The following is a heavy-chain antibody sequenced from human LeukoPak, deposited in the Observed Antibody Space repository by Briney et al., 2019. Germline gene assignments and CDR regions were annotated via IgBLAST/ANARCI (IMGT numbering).Heavy chain of an antibody. CDR1: GGSISGSTYY. D-gene: IGHD3-10*01. CDR2: IYYYGST. V-gene: IGHV4-39*07. J-gene: IGHJ4*02. Sequence: SETLSLTCTVTGGSISGSTYYWGWIRQPPGKGLEWIGSIYYYGSTYYNPSLKSRVTMSVDTSRNQFSLKLSSVTAADTVVYYCARRVRGSGSYYHDYWGQGTLVTVSS. CDR3: ARRVRGSGSYYHDY.